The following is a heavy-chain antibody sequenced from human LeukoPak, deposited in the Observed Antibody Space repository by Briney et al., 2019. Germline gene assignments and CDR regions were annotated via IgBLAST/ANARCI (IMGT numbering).Heavy chain of an antibody. J-gene: IGHJ4*02. CDR2: INHSGST. Sequence: SETLSLTCAVYGGSFSGYYWSWIRQPPGKGLEWIGEINHSGSTNYNPSLKSRVTISVDTSKNQFSLKLSSVTAADTAVYYCASPYDFWSPVGYWGQGTLVTVSS. CDR1: GGSFSGYY. V-gene: IGHV4-34*01. D-gene: IGHD3-3*01. CDR3: ASPYDFWSPVGY.